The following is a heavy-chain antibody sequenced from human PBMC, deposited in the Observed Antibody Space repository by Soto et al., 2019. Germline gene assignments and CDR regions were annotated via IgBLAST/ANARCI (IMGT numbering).Heavy chain of an antibody. D-gene: IGHD3-22*01. J-gene: IGHJ4*02. CDR3: ARGDYYDSSGYLFHY. Sequence: QVQLQESGPGLVKPSQTLSLTCTVSGGSLSSGDYYWTWIRQPPGKGLEWIGYIYYSGSTYYNPSLKGRVTIPVDTSKNQLSLKLSSVTAADTAVYYCARGDYYDSSGYLFHYWGQGTLVTVSS. CDR1: GGSLSSGDYY. CDR2: IYYSGST. V-gene: IGHV4-30-4*01.